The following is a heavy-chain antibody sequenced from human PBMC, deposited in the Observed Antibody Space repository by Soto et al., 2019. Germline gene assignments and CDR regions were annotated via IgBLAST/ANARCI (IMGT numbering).Heavy chain of an antibody. Sequence: SETLSLTCTVSGGSINSYYWSWIRQPPGKGLEWIGYIYYSGSTNYNPSLKSRVTISVDTSKNQFSLKLSSVTAADTAVYYCARDLSKQQHPYNWFDPWGQGTLVTVSS. CDR1: GGSINSYY. CDR2: IYYSGST. V-gene: IGHV4-59*01. J-gene: IGHJ5*02. CDR3: ARDLSKQQHPYNWFDP. D-gene: IGHD6-13*01.